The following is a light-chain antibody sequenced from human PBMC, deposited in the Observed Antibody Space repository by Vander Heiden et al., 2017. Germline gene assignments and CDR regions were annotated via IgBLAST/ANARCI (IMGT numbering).Light chain of an antibody. CDR2: GAS. CDR1: QSVSSSY. V-gene: IGKV3-20*01. CDR3: QQDGSSPLT. J-gene: IGKJ4*01. Sequence: EIVLTQSPGTLSLSPGERATLSCRASQSVSSSYLAWYQQRPGQAPRLLIYGASSRATGIPDRFSGSGSGTGFTLTISRLEPEDFAVYYCQQDGSSPLTFGGGTKVEIK.